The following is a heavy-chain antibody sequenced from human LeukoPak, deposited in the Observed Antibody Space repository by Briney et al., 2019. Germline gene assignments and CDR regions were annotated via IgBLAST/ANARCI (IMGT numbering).Heavy chain of an antibody. CDR3: ARGRGVRIVGATGYFDY. J-gene: IGHJ4*02. CDR2: MNPNSGNT. V-gene: IGHV1-8*01. CDR1: GYTFTSDD. Sequence: ASVKVSCKASGYTFTSDDINWVRQATGQGLEWMGWMNPNSGNTGYAQKFQGRVTMTRNTSISTAYMELSSLRSEDTAVYYCARGRGVRIVGATGYFDYWGQGTLVTVSS. D-gene: IGHD1-26*01.